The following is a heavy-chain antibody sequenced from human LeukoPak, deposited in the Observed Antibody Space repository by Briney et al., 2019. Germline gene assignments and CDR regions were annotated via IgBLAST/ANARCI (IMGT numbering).Heavy chain of an antibody. Sequence: SVKVSCKASGGTFSSYAISWARQAPGQGLEWMGGIIPIFGTANYAQKFQGRVTITADKSTSTAYMELSSLRSEDTAVYYCARDNDCSSTSCYGSLGLWGQGTLVTVSS. J-gene: IGHJ4*02. V-gene: IGHV1-69*06. D-gene: IGHD2-2*01. CDR1: GGTFSSYA. CDR2: IIPIFGTA. CDR3: ARDNDCSSTSCYGSLGL.